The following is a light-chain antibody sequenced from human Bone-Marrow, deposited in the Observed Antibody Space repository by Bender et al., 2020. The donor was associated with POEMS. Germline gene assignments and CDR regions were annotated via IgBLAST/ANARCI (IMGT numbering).Light chain of an antibody. Sequence: QSALTQPRSLSGSPGQSVTISCTGTTSDVGGYDFASWYRQHPGEAPKLMIWDVTKRPSGVPDRFSGSKSGNTASLTISRLQAEDEAEYYCCSYAGRNTVLFGGGTRLTVL. V-gene: IGLV2-11*01. CDR2: DVT. J-gene: IGLJ3*02. CDR1: TSDVGGYDF. CDR3: CSYAGRNTVL.